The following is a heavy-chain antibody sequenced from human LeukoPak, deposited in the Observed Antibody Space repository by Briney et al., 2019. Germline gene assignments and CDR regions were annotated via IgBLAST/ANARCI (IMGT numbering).Heavy chain of an antibody. Sequence: SETLSLTCTVSGGSISSYYWSWIRQPPGKGLEWIGEIYHSGSTNYNPSLKSRVTISVDTSKNQFSLKLSSVTAADTAVYYCARHMVGTDTYYDFWSGPPAFDYWGQGTLVTVSS. CDR3: ARHMVGTDTYYDFWSGPPAFDY. CDR2: IYHSGST. CDR1: GGSISSYY. V-gene: IGHV4-59*08. D-gene: IGHD3-3*01. J-gene: IGHJ4*02.